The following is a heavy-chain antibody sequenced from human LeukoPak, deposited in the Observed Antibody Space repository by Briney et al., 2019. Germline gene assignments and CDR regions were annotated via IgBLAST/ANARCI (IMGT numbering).Heavy chain of an antibody. J-gene: IGHJ4*02. CDR1: GFSVSSTY. CDR3: ARESNYDY. V-gene: IGHV3-66*01. Sequence: GGSLRLSCAVPGFSVSSTYMSWVRQAPGKGLEWVSVIYSGGSTYYADSVKGRFTISRDNSKNTLYLQMNSLRAEDTAVYHCARESNYDYWGQGTLVTVSS. D-gene: IGHD2/OR15-2a*01. CDR2: IYSGGST.